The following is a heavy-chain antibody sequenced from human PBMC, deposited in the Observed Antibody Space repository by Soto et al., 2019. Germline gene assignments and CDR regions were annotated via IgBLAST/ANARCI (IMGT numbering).Heavy chain of an antibody. Sequence: EVQLLESGGGLVQPGGSLRLSCAASGFTFSSYAMIWVRQAPGKGLEWVSTISASGGSTYYADSVRGRFTISRDNSKNTLYLQMNSLRAEDTAVYYCAKGWSGSYYTAFYVWGQGTLVTVSS. CDR1: GFTFSSYA. J-gene: IGHJ3*01. V-gene: IGHV3-23*01. D-gene: IGHD1-26*01. CDR3: AKGWSGSYYTAFYV. CDR2: ISASGGST.